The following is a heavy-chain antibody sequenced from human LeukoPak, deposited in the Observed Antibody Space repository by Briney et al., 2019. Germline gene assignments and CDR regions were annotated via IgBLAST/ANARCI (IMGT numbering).Heavy chain of an antibody. J-gene: IGHJ4*02. CDR3: AKSLDIRYCSSTSCSIDY. V-gene: IGHV3-23*01. CDR1: GFTFNNYA. Sequence: GGSLRLSCVASGFTFNNYAMHWVRQAPGKGLEWVSTINGNGAATYYADSFKGRFTISRDNSKNTLYLQMNSLRAEDTAVYYCAKSLDIRYCSSTSCSIDYWGQGTLVTVSS. CDR2: INGNGAAT. D-gene: IGHD2-2*01.